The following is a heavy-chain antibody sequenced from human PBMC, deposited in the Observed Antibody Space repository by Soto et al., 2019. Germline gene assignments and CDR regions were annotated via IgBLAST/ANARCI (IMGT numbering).Heavy chain of an antibody. CDR2: INHSGST. V-gene: IGHV4-34*01. CDR3: ARGLWFGEGGESMDV. D-gene: IGHD3-10*01. J-gene: IGHJ6*02. Sequence: QVQLQQWGAGLWKPSETLSLTCAVYGGSFSGYYWSWIRQPPGKGLEWIGEINHSGSTNYNPSLKSRVTISVDTSKNQFSLKLSSVTAADTAVYYCARGLWFGEGGESMDVWGQGTTVTVSS. CDR1: GGSFSGYY.